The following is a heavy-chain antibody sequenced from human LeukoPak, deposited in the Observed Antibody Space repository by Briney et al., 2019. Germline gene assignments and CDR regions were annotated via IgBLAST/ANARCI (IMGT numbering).Heavy chain of an antibody. Sequence: SETLSLTCTVSGGSISSYYWSWIRQPPGKGLEWIGYIYTSGSTNYNPSLKRRVTISVDTSKNQFSLKLSSVTAADTAVYYCARLRFLEWFDYWGQGTLVTVSS. D-gene: IGHD3-3*01. CDR2: IYTSGST. CDR3: ARLRFLEWFDY. CDR1: GGSISSYY. J-gene: IGHJ4*02. V-gene: IGHV4-4*09.